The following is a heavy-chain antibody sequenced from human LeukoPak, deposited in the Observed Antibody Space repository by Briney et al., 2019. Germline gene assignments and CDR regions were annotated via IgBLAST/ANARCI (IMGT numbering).Heavy chain of an antibody. CDR2: FDPEDGET. V-gene: IGHV1-24*01. Sequence: ASVKVSSKVSGYTLTELSMHWVRQAPGKGLEWMGGFDPEDGETIYAQKFQGRVTMTEDTSTDTAYMELSSLRSEDTAVYYCAARFVGYYDSSGSLYWGQGTLVTVSS. J-gene: IGHJ4*02. D-gene: IGHD3-22*01. CDR1: GYTLTELS. CDR3: AARFVGYYDSSGSLY.